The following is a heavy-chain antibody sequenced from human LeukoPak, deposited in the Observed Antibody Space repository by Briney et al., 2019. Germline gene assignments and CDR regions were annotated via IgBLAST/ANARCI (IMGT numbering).Heavy chain of an antibody. D-gene: IGHD1-7*01. CDR2: ISGSGGST. CDR3: AKRRGLELLYYYYMDV. J-gene: IGHJ6*03. V-gene: IGHV3-23*01. CDR1: GFTFDDYA. Sequence: PGGSLRLSCAASGFTFDDYAMHWVRQAPGKGLEWVSAISGSGGSTYYADSVKGRFTISRDNSKNTLYLQMNSLRAEDTAVYYCAKRRGLELLYYYYMDVWGKGTTVTVSS.